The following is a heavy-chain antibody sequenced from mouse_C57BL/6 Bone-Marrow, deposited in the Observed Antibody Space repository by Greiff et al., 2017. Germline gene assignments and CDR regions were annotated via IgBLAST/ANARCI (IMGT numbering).Heavy chain of an antibody. D-gene: IGHD1-1*01. Sequence: EVKLVESGPSLVRPSQTLSLTCTVTGFSINSDCYWIWIRQFPGNKLEYIGYTFYSGITSYNPSLESRTYITRDTAKNQFSLKLSSVTTEDTATYYCAGALITTVVGNYYAMDYWGQGTSVTVSS. CDR1: GFSINSDCY. CDR3: AGALITTVVGNYYAMDY. J-gene: IGHJ4*01. CDR2: TFYSGIT. V-gene: IGHV3-3*01.